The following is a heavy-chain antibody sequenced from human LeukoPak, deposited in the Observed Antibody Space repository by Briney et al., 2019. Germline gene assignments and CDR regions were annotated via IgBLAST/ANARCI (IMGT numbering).Heavy chain of an antibody. CDR2: IYYSGST. Sequence: PSETLSLTCTVSGGSISSYFWSWIRQPPGKGLEWIWHIYYSGSTTYNPSLKSRVNISADTSKNQFSLRLSSVTAADTAVYYCARGGYGKTLYYFDYWGQGTLVTVSS. CDR3: ARGGYGKTLYYFDY. D-gene: IGHD5-12*01. CDR1: GGSISSYF. V-gene: IGHV4-59*08. J-gene: IGHJ4*02.